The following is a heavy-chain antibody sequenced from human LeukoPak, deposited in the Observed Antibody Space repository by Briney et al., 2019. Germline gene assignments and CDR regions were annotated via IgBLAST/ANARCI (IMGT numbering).Heavy chain of an antibody. J-gene: IGHJ4*02. CDR2: IYHSGST. D-gene: IGHD3-10*01. Sequence: PSETLSLTCAVSGGSISSSNWWSWVRQPPGKGLEWIGEIYHSGSTNYNPSLKSRVTISVDTSKNQFSLKLSSVTAADTAVYYCARFGESYYFDYWGQGTLVTVSS. CDR3: ARFGESYYFDY. CDR1: GGSISSSNW. V-gene: IGHV4-4*02.